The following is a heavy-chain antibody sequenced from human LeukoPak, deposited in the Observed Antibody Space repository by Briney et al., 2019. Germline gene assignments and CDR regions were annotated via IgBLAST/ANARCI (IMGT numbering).Heavy chain of an antibody. CDR1: GGSISSYY. V-gene: IGHV4-59*01. J-gene: IGHJ4*02. D-gene: IGHD3-10*01. Sequence: KPSETLSLTCTVSGGSISSYYWSWIRQPPGKGLEWIGYIYYSGGTNYNPSLKSRVTISVDTSKNQFSLKLSSVTAADTAVYYCARAATLWFGEPLLDYWGQGTLVTVSS. CDR2: IYYSGGT. CDR3: ARAATLWFGEPLLDY.